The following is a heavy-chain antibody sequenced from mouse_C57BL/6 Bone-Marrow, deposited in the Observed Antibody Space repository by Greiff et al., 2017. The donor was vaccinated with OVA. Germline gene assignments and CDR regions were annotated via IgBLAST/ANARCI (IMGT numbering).Heavy chain of an antibody. V-gene: IGHV10-1*01. J-gene: IGHJ3*01. CDR1: GFSFNTYA. CDR2: IRSKSNNYAT. Sequence: EVKVVESGGGLVQPKGSLKLSCAASGFSFNTYAMNWVRQAPGKGLEWVARIRSKSNNYATYYADSVKDRFTISRDDSESMLYLQMNNLKTEDTAMYYCVRHNYGLAYWGQGTLVTVSA. D-gene: IGHD1-1*01. CDR3: VRHNYGLAY.